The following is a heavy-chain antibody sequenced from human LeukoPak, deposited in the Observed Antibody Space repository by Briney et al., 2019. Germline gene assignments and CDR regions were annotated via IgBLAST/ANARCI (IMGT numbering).Heavy chain of an antibody. J-gene: IGHJ4*02. CDR3: ASHYYDTSGPIEVY. Sequence: SETLSLTCAVYGGSFSGYYWSWIRQPPGKGLEWIGEINHSGSTNYNPSLKSRVTISVDTTKNQFSLKLSSVTAADTAVYYCASHYYDTSGPIEVYWGQGTLVTVSS. D-gene: IGHD3-22*01. V-gene: IGHV4-34*01. CDR2: INHSGST. CDR1: GGSFSGYY.